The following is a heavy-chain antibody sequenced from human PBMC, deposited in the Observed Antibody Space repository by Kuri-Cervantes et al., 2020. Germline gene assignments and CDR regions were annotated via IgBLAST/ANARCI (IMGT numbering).Heavy chain of an antibody. CDR3: AKDWSYDFWSGPAGP. Sequence: GGSLRLSCAVSGFTFSDYYMSWIRQAPGKGLEWVSGISWNSGSKGYADSVKGRFTISRDNAKNSLYLQMNSLRAEDTAFYYCAKDWSYDFWSGPAGPWGQGTLVTVSS. CDR1: GFTFSDYY. J-gene: IGHJ5*02. CDR2: ISWNSGSK. D-gene: IGHD3-3*01. V-gene: IGHV3-9*01.